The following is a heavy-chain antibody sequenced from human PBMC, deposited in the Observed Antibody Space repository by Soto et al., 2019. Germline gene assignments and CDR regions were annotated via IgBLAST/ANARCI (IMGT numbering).Heavy chain of an antibody. CDR1: GFSFSTYS. Sequence: EVQLVESGGGLVKPGGSLRLSCAASGFSFSTYSMNWVRQAPGKGLEWVSSINEDSTYIYYAGSVRGRFTISRDNAEDSLYLQMNSLRAEDTAVYYCVRDVGRDFRTGYMDVWGDGATVTVSS. V-gene: IGHV3-21*02. CDR2: INEDSTYI. CDR3: VRDVGRDFRTGYMDV. J-gene: IGHJ6*03. D-gene: IGHD3-3*01.